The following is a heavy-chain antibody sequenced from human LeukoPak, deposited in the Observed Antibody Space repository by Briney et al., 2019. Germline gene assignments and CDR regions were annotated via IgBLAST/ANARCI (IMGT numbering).Heavy chain of an antibody. Sequence: SETLSLTCAVYGGSFSGYYWSWIRQPPGKGLEWIGEINHSGSTNYNPSLKSRVTISVDTSKNQFSLKLSSVTAADTAVYYCARWRELLRIYYWGQGTLVTVSS. CDR1: GGSFSGYY. CDR3: ARWRELLRIYY. CDR2: INHSGST. J-gene: IGHJ4*02. V-gene: IGHV4-34*01. D-gene: IGHD1-26*01.